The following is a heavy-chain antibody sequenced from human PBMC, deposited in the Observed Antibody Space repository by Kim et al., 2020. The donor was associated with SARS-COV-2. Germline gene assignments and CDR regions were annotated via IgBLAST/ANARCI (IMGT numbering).Heavy chain of an antibody. CDR2: ISAYNGNT. Sequence: ASVKVSCKASGYTFTSYGISWVRQAPGQGLEWMGWISAYNGNTNYAQKLQGRVTMTTDTSTSTAYMELRSLRSDDTAVYYCARDRLLWFGELGYYYGMDVWGQGTTVTVSS. D-gene: IGHD3-10*01. CDR1: GYTFTSYG. CDR3: ARDRLLWFGELGYYYGMDV. V-gene: IGHV1-18*01. J-gene: IGHJ6*02.